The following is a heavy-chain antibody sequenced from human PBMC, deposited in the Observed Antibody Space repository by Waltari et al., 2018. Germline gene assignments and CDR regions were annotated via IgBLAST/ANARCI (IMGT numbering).Heavy chain of an antibody. CDR3: VADLVTARGWFDP. CDR2: INSDGSST. V-gene: IGHV3-74*01. CDR1: GFTFSSYW. J-gene: IGHJ5*02. D-gene: IGHD2-21*02. Sequence: EVQLVESGGGLVQPGGSLRLSCAASGFTFSSYWMHWVRQAPGKGLVWVSRINSDGSSTSYADSVKGRFTISRDNAKNTLYLQMNSLRAEDTAVYYCVADLVTARGWFDPWGQGTLVTVSS.